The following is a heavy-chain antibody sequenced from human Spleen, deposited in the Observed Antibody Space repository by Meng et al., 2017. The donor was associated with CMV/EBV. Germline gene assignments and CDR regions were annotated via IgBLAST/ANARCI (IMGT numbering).Heavy chain of an antibody. CDR1: GFTFSSYS. Sequence: GESLKISCAASGFTFSSYSMNWVRQAPGKGLERVSSISSSSSYIYYADSVKGRFTISRDNAKNSLYLQMNSLRAEDTAVYYCATDPGQLPPGYWGQGTLVTVSS. J-gene: IGHJ4*02. CDR2: ISSSSSYI. CDR3: ATDPGQLPPGY. V-gene: IGHV3-21*01. D-gene: IGHD6-6*01.